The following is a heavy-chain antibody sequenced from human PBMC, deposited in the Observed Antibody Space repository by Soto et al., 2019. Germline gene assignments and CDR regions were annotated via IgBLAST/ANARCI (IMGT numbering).Heavy chain of an antibody. CDR2: IIPIFGTA. V-gene: IGHV1-69*13. D-gene: IGHD5-18*01. CDR1: GGTFSSYA. CDR3: ARSGIQLWPKYYFDY. J-gene: IGHJ4*02. Sequence: SVKVSCKASGGTFSSYAISWVRQAPGQGLEWMGGIIPIFGTANYAQKFQGRVTITADESTSTACMELSSLRSEDTAVYYCARSGIQLWPKYYFDYWGQGXLVTVYS.